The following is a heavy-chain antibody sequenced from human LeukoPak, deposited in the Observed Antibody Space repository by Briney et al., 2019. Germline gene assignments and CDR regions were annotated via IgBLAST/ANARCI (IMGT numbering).Heavy chain of an antibody. V-gene: IGHV4-61*02. Sequence: PSETLSLTCTVSGVSISSGSYYWSWIRPPAGKGLEWIVRIYTSGSTNYNPSLKSRVTISVDTSKNQFSLKLSSVTAADTAVYYCAREQGGYGSGSCDCWGQGTLVTVSS. J-gene: IGHJ4*02. CDR1: GVSISSGSYY. D-gene: IGHD3-10*01. CDR2: IYTSGST. CDR3: AREQGGYGSGSCDC.